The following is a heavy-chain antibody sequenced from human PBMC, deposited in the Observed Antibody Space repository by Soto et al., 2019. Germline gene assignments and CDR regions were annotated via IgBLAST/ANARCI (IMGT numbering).Heavy chain of an antibody. V-gene: IGHV3-30*18. CDR3: AKDAADYGYLLRYFDWLFNKLDY. CDR2: ISYDGSNK. CDR1: GFTFSSYG. Sequence: PGGSLRLSCAASGFTFSSYGMHWVRQAPGKGLEWVAVISYDGSNKYYADSVKGRFTISRDNSKNTLYLQMNSLRAEDTAVYYCAKDAADYGYLLRYFDWLFNKLDYWGQGTLLTVSS. D-gene: IGHD3-9*01. J-gene: IGHJ4*02.